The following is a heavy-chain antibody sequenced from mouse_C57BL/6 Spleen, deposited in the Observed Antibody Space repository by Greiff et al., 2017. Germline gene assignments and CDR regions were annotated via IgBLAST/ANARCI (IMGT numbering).Heavy chain of an antibody. V-gene: IGHV5-9*01. CDR2: ISGGGGNT. CDR1: GFTFSSYT. CDR3: ARRDITTVVATGYFDV. D-gene: IGHD1-1*01. Sequence: EVKLVESGGGLVKPGGSLKLSCAASGFTFSSYTMSWVRQTPEKRLEWVATISGGGGNTYYPDSVKGRFTISRDNAKNTLYLQSSSLRSEDTALYYCARRDITTVVATGYFDVWGTGTTVTVSS. J-gene: IGHJ1*03.